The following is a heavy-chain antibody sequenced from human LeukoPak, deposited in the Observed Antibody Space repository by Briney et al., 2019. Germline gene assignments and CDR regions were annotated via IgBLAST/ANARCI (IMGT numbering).Heavy chain of an antibody. Sequence: SVKVSCKASGGTFSSYAISWVRQAPGQGLEWMGGIIPIFGTVNYAQKFQGRVTITTDGSTSTAYMELSSLRSEDTAVYYCAVYYDFWRVFDPWGQGTLVTVSS. J-gene: IGHJ5*02. V-gene: IGHV1-69*05. CDR3: AVYYDFWRVFDP. CDR1: GGTFSSYA. D-gene: IGHD3-3*01. CDR2: IIPIFGTV.